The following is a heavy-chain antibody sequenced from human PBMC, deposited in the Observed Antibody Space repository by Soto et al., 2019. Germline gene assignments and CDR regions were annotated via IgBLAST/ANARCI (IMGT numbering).Heavy chain of an antibody. J-gene: IGHJ4*02. CDR3: ARDGGDYGDYLYYFDY. CDR2: IIPILGIA. V-gene: IGHV1-69*08. Sequence: QVQLVQSGAEVKKPGSSVKVSCKASGGTFSSYTISWVRQAPGQGLEWMGRIIPILGIANYAQKFQGRVTITADKSTSTAYMELSSLRSEDTAVYYCARDGGDYGDYLYYFDYWGQGTLVAVSS. D-gene: IGHD4-17*01. CDR1: GGTFSSYT.